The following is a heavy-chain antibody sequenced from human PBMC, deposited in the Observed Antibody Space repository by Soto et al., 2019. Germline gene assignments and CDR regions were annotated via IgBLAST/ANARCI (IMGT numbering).Heavy chain of an antibody. CDR3: SVDIAAAGTGY. Sequence: GGSLRLSCAASGLTFSNAWMSWVRQAPGKGLEWVGRIKSKTDGGTTDYAAPVKGRFTISRDDSKNTLYLQMNSLKTEDTAVYYCSVDIAAAGTGYWGQGTLVTVSS. J-gene: IGHJ4*02. CDR2: IKSKTDGGTT. V-gene: IGHV3-15*01. D-gene: IGHD6-13*01. CDR1: GLTFSNAW.